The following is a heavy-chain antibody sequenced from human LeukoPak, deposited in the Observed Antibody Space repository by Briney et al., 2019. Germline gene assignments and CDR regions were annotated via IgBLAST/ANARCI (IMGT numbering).Heavy chain of an antibody. Sequence: SETLSLTCAVYGGSFSGYYWSWIRQPPGKGLEWIGEINHSGSTNYDPSLKSRVTISVDTSKNRFSLKLSSVTAADTAVYYCARGPRPRGIVVVVAATEYYFDYWGQGTLVTVSS. V-gene: IGHV4-34*01. J-gene: IGHJ4*02. CDR2: INHSGST. CDR3: ARGPRPRGIVVVVAATEYYFDY. CDR1: GGSFSGYY. D-gene: IGHD2-15*01.